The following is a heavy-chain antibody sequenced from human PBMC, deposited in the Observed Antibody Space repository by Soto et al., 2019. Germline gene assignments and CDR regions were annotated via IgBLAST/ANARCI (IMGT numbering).Heavy chain of an antibody. V-gene: IGHV3-48*04. Sequence: PGGFLRLSCEAFGFTFSTYTMNWVRQAPGKGLEWVSYISSSGRTISYADPVKGRFTISRDNAKNSVYLQMSSLTAEDSALYYCARALDYWGQGALVTVSS. CDR1: GFTFSTYT. CDR2: ISSSGRTI. J-gene: IGHJ4*02. CDR3: ARALDY.